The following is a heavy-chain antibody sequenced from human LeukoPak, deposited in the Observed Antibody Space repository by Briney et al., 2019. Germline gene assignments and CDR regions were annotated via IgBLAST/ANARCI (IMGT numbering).Heavy chain of an antibody. V-gene: IGHV3-21*01. Sequence: PGGSLRLSCAASGFTFSSYSMNWVRQAPGKGLEWVSSISSSSSYIYYADSVKGRFTISRDNAKNSLYLQMNSLRAEDTAVYYCARDPLGYCSGGSCFDDYWGQGTLVTVSS. CDR3: ARDPLGYCSGGSCFDDY. CDR1: GFTFSSYS. J-gene: IGHJ4*02. D-gene: IGHD2-15*01. CDR2: ISSSSSYI.